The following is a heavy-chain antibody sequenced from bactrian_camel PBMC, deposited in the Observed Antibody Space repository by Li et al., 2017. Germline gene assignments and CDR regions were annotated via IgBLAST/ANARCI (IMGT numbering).Heavy chain of an antibody. D-gene: IGHD2*01. CDR3: AADVGSMSGSCQPNY. J-gene: IGHJ4*01. Sequence: VQLVESGGGSVQAGGALRVSCTASGSSLSSYCMGWLRQAPGKEREGIAAAGGGSMTYADSVKGRFTLSQDNAKNTMYLQMNNLQPEDTAMYYCAADVGSMSGSCQPNYWGQGTQVTVS. CDR1: GSSLSSYC. V-gene: IGHV3S57*01. CDR2: AGGGSMT.